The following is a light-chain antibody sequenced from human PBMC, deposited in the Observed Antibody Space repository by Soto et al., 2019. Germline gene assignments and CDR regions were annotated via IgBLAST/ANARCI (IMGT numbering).Light chain of an antibody. V-gene: IGKV1-13*02. J-gene: IGKJ5*01. CDR2: DAS. CDR3: QQFNGFPT. Sequence: AIQLTQSPSSLSASVGDTVTITCRASQGISNALAWDQQIPGKPPKLLIYDASTLESGVPSRFSGSGSGTDFTLTISSLQPGDFATYYCQQFNGFPTFGQGTRLEIQ. CDR1: QGISNA.